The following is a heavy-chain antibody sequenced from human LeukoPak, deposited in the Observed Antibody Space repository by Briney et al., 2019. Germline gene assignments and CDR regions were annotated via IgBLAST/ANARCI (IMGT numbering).Heavy chain of an antibody. D-gene: IGHD5-18*01. Sequence: GGSLRLSCAASGFTFSSYWMHWVRQAPGKGLVWVSRINSDGSSTSYADSVKGRFIISRDNAKNTLYLQMNGLRAEDTALYYCARDGKRGYSYGYTDYWGQGTLVTVSS. CDR3: ARDGKRGYSYGYTDY. CDR2: INSDGSST. CDR1: GFTFSSYW. V-gene: IGHV3-74*01. J-gene: IGHJ4*02.